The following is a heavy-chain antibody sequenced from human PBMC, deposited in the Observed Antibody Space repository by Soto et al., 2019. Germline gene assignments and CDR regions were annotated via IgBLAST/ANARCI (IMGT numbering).Heavy chain of an antibody. CDR1: GGSISSSSYY. CDR2: IYYSGST. Sequence: SETLSLTCTVSGGSISSSSYYWGWIRQPPGKGLEWIGSIYYSGSTYYNPSLKSRVTISVDTSKNQFSLKLSSVTAADTAVYYCARHAYPDSSGWYTYYNYGMDVWSPGTRVTVSS. CDR3: ARHAYPDSSGWYTYYNYGMDV. J-gene: IGHJ6*02. D-gene: IGHD6-19*01. V-gene: IGHV4-39*01.